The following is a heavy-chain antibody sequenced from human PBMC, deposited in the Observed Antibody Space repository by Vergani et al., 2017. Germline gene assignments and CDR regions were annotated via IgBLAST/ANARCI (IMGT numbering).Heavy chain of an antibody. CDR1: GGSISSSSYY. CDR3: ASFAIFGVVYPDKYAFDS. Sequence: QLQLQESGPGLVKPSETLSLTCTVSGGSISSSSYYWGWIRQPPGKGLVWIGSIYYSGSTYYNPSLKIRVTISVDTSKNQFSLKLSAVTAADTAVYYCASFAIFGVVYPDKYAFDSWGQGTMVTVSS. CDR2: IYYSGST. J-gene: IGHJ3*02. D-gene: IGHD3-3*01. V-gene: IGHV4-39*01.